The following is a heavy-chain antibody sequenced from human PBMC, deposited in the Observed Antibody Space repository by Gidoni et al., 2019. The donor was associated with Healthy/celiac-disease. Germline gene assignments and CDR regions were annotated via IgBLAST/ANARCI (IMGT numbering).Heavy chain of an antibody. V-gene: IGHV1-69*01. CDR1: GGTFSSYA. CDR3: AGSQGATGSFTYYYYGMDV. J-gene: IGHJ6*02. D-gene: IGHD1-26*01. CDR2: IIPIFGTA. Sequence: QVQLVQSGAEVKKPGSSVKVSCKASGGTFSSYAISWVRQAPGQGLEWMGGIIPIFGTANYAQKFQGRVTITADESTSTAYMELSSLRSEDTAVYYCAGSQGATGSFTYYYYGMDVWGQGTTVTVSS.